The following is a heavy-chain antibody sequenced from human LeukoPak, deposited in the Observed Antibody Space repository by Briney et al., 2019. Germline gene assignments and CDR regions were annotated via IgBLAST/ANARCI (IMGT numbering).Heavy chain of an antibody. D-gene: IGHD1-1*01. V-gene: IGHV4-61*08. CDR3: ARVGDWNDLVY. J-gene: IGHJ4*02. CDR2: IYYTGST. CDR1: GGSISNGGYY. Sequence: SETLSLTCTVSGGSISNGGYYWSWIRQHPGKGLEWIAYIYYTGSTYYNPSLKSRVTISVDTSKNQFSLKLSSVTAADTAVYYCARVGDWNDLVYWGQGTLVTVSS.